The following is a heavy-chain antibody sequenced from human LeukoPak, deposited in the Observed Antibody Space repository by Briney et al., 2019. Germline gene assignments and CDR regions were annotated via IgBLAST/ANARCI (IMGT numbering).Heavy chain of an antibody. D-gene: IGHD6-13*01. CDR3: ARGDSRKNAFDI. V-gene: IGHV4-61*01. J-gene: IGHJ3*02. Sequence: SQTLSLTCTDSGDFISSGHYYWSWIRQPPGKGLEWIGYIYYSGSTNYNPSLKSRVTISVDTSKNQFSLKLSSVTAADTAVYYCARGDSRKNAFDIWGQGTMVTVSS. CDR2: IYYSGST. CDR1: GDFISSGHYY.